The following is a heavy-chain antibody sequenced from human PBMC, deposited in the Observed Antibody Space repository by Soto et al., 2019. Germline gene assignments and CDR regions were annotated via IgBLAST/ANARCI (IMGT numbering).Heavy chain of an antibody. D-gene: IGHD4-17*01. CDR2: IKSKTDGGTT. CDR3: TTIPSPTVTLDYYYYGMDV. CDR1: GFTFSNAW. Sequence: GSLRLSCAASGFTFSNAWMNWVRQAPGKGLEWVGRIKSKTDGGTTDYAAPVKGRFTISRDDSKNTLYLQMNSLKTEDTAVYYCTTIPSPTVTLDYYYYGMDVWGQGTTVTVSS. J-gene: IGHJ6*02. V-gene: IGHV3-15*07.